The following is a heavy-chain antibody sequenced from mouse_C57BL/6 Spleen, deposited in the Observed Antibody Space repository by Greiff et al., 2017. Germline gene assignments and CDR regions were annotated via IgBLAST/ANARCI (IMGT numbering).Heavy chain of an antibody. D-gene: IGHD1-3*01. V-gene: IGHV1-64*01. J-gene: IGHJ4*01. CDR3: ARKWDYYAMDY. CDR2: IHPTSGST. CDR1: GYTFTSYW. Sequence: QVQLQQPGAELVKPGASVKLSCKASGYTFTSYWMHWVKQRPGQGLEWIGMIHPTSGSTNYNEKFKSKATLTVDKSSSTAYMQLSSLTSEDSAVYYCARKWDYYAMDYWGQGTSVTVSS.